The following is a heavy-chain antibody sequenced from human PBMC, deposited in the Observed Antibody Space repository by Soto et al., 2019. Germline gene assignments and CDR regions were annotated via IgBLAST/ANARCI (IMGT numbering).Heavy chain of an antibody. D-gene: IGHD3-22*01. CDR2: IYPGDSDT. J-gene: IGHJ6*02. CDR1: GYSFTSYW. V-gene: IGHV5-51*01. CDR3: ARHPYYDSSGYYYYYYGMDV. Sequence: PGESLKISCKGSGYSFTSYWIGWVRQMPGKGLEWMGIIYPGDSDTRYSPSFQGQVTISADKSISTAYLQWSSLKASDTAMYYCARHPYYDSSGYYYYYYGMDVWGQGTTVTVSS.